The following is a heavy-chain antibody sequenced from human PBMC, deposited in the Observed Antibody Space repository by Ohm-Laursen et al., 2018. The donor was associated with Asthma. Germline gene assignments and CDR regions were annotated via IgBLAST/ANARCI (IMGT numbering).Heavy chain of an antibody. CDR2: IYYSGST. CDR3: ARDGDTTGFDY. D-gene: IGHD2-21*01. CDR1: GGSISSYY. Sequence: GTLSLTCTVSGGSISSYYWSWIRQPPGKGLEWIGYIYYSGSTNYNPSLKSRVTISVDTSKNQFSLKLSSVTAADTAVYYCARDGDTTGFDYWGQGTLVTVSS. V-gene: IGHV4-59*01. J-gene: IGHJ4*02.